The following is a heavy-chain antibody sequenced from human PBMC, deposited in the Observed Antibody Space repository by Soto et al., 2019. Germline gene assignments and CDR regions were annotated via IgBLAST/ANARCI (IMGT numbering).Heavy chain of an antibody. V-gene: IGHV4-59*01. CDR1: GGSISSYY. Sequence: SETLSLTCTVSGGSISSYYWSWIRQPPGKGLEWIGYIYYSGSTNYNPPLKSRVTISVDTSKNQFSLKLSSVTAADTAVYYCARSPRGYGDYDVRFGTRFDPWGQGTLVTVPQ. CDR2: IYYSGST. J-gene: IGHJ5*02. CDR3: ARSPRGYGDYDVRFGTRFDP. D-gene: IGHD4-17*01.